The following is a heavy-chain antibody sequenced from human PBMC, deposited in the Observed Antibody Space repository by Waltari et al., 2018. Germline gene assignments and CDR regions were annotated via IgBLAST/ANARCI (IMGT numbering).Heavy chain of an antibody. CDR3: ARGLVPGMTTVTPPDY. Sequence: QVQLQESGPGLVKPSQTLSLTCTVSGGSISSGDYYWSWIRQPPGKGLEWIGYIYYSGSTYYNPSLNSRVTISVDTSKNQFSLKLSSVTAADTAVYYCARGLVPGMTTVTPPDYWGQGTLVTVSS. J-gene: IGHJ4*02. V-gene: IGHV4-30-4*08. D-gene: IGHD4-17*01. CDR2: IYYSGST. CDR1: GGSISSGDYY.